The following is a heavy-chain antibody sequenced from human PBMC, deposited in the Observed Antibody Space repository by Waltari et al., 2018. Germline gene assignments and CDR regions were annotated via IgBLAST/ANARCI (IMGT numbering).Heavy chain of an antibody. CDR1: GGSFSGYY. CDR2: INHSGSN. CDR3: AREGRGTSGYYYSRYYGMDV. D-gene: IGHD3-22*01. J-gene: IGHJ6*02. Sequence: QVQLQQWGAGLLKPSETLSLTCAVSGGSFSGYYWSWLRQPPGKGLEWIGEINHSGSNNYNPSLKSRVTISVDTSKNQFSLKLSSVTAADTAVYYCAREGRGTSGYYYSRYYGMDVWGQGTTVTVSS. V-gene: IGHV4-34*01.